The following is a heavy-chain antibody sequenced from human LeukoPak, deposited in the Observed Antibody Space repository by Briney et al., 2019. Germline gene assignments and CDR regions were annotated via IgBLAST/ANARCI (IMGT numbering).Heavy chain of an antibody. Sequence: GGSLRLSCAASGFTFSSYGMSWVRQAPGKGLEWVSAISGSGGSTYYADSVKGRFTISRDNSKNTLYLQMSSLRAEDTAVYYCAKAGGMIAAAGTYFDYWGQGTLVTVSS. CDR1: GFTFSSYG. CDR2: ISGSGGST. V-gene: IGHV3-23*01. CDR3: AKAGGMIAAAGTYFDY. J-gene: IGHJ4*02. D-gene: IGHD6-13*01.